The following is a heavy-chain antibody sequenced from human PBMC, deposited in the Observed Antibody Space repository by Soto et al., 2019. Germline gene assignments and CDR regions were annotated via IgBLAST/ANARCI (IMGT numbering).Heavy chain of an antibody. J-gene: IGHJ4*02. Sequence: QLQLQESGSGLVRPSQTLSLSCAVSGGSISSGGYYWNWIRQSPGKGLEWIGYIYHGGSTYSNPSLESRVTLSVDTSKNQCSLWLNSVIAADTAVYHCARDRRSLYHDGSGLDYWGQGILFTVSS. CDR1: GGSISSGGYY. V-gene: IGHV4-30-2*06. D-gene: IGHD3-22*01. CDR2: IYHGGST. CDR3: ARDRRSLYHDGSGLDY.